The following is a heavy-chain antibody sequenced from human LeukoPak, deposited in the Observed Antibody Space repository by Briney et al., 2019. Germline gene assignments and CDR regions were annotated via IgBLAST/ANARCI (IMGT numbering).Heavy chain of an antibody. J-gene: IGHJ4*02. Sequence: KAGGSLRLSCAASGFTFNSYWMTWVRQAPGKGLEWIGSIYYSGSTYYNPSLKSRVTISVDTYKNQFSLKLSSVTAADTAVYYCARVITFGGVIPYWGQGTLVTVSS. D-gene: IGHD3-16*02. CDR1: GFTFNSYW. CDR3: ARVITFGGVIPY. V-gene: IGHV4-39*07. CDR2: IYYSGST.